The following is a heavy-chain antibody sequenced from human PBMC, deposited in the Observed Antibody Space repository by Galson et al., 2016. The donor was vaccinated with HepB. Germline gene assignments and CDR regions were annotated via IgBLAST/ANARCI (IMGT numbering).Heavy chain of an antibody. Sequence: LRLSCAASGFTFTNAWMSWVRQAPGKGLEWVGRIKSKTDGGSIEYAAVEKGRFTISRDDSKNTLYLHMTSLRTDDTAMYYCTTPTTGEWGQGTLVTVS. D-gene: IGHD3-16*01. CDR2: IKSKTDGGSI. V-gene: IGHV3-15*01. J-gene: IGHJ4*02. CDR3: TTPTTGE. CDR1: GFTFTNAW.